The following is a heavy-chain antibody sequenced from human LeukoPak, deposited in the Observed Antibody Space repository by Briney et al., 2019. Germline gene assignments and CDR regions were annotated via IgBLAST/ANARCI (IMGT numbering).Heavy chain of an antibody. CDR3: ATSYSSGWYGAAFDI. D-gene: IGHD6-19*01. V-gene: IGHV4-59*01. CDR1: GGSISSYY. J-gene: IGHJ3*02. Sequence: SETLSLTCTVSGGSISSYYWSWIRQPPGKGLEWIEYIYYSGSTNYNPSLKSRVTISVDTSKNQFSLKLSPVTAADTAVYYCATSYSSGWYGAAFDIWGQGTMVTVSS. CDR2: IYYSGST.